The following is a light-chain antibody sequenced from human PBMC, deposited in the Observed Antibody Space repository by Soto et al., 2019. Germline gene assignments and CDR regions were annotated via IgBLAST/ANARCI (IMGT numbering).Light chain of an antibody. J-gene: IGKJ1*01. CDR2: DAS. CDR1: QDIRNY. CDR3: LQHNNYPWT. V-gene: IGKV1-33*01. Sequence: DIQMTQSPSSLSASVGDRVTITCQASQDIRNYLNWYQQKPGKAPKLLIYDASNLETGVPSRFSGSGSVTHFTFTISSLQPEDIATYYCLQHNNYPWTFGQGTRVEIK.